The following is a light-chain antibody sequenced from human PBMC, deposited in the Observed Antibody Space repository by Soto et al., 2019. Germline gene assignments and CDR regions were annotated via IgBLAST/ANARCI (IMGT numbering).Light chain of an antibody. CDR3: QQYVISVT. Sequence: EILLTQSPDTLSLSPGERATLSCSAAQSVGTRLAWYQHKTGQAPRLLIYGASNRATGIPERFSGSGSGTDFTLTIGRLEPQDSAMYYCQQYVISVTFGQGTRLEIK. V-gene: IGKV3-20*01. CDR1: QSVGTR. CDR2: GAS. J-gene: IGKJ5*01.